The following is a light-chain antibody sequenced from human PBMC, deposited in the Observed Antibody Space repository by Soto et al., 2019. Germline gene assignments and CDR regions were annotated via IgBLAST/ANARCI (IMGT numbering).Light chain of an antibody. CDR2: AAS. CDR3: LQDYNYPWT. CDR1: QGIRND. Sequence: AIQMTQSPSSLSASVVDRGTITCRASQGIRNDLGWYQQKPGKAPKLLIYAASSLQSGVPSRFSGSGSGTDFTLTISSLQPEDFATYYCLQDYNYPWTFGQGTKVDNK. V-gene: IGKV1-6*01. J-gene: IGKJ1*01.